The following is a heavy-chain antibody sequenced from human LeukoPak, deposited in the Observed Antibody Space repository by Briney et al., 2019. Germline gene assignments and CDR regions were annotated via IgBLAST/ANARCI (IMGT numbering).Heavy chain of an antibody. J-gene: IGHJ6*02. CDR2: IYYSGTT. CDR1: DGSVSSVGYY. D-gene: IGHD1-26*01. Sequence: PSETLSLTCTVSDGSVSSVGYYWGWIRQPPGKGLEWIGSIYYSGTTYYNPSLASRVTIFVDTSKNQFSLKLNSVTAADTAVYYCARLVGATSPDYYYYYGMDVWGQGTTVTVSS. CDR3: ARLVGATSPDYYYYYGMDV. V-gene: IGHV4-39*01.